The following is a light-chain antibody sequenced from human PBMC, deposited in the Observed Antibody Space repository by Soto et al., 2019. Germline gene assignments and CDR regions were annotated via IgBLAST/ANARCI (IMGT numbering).Light chain of an antibody. CDR2: AAS. CDR3: QPSLTNPPFT. V-gene: IGKV1-39*01. Sequence: DIQMTQSPSSLSASVGDRVTITCRASQSINIYLNWYQQKPGTAPKLLIYAASTLLSGVPSRFNGSGSGTYLTLTISRLPPADFSTFYCQPSLTNPPFTFGPGTKADF. J-gene: IGKJ3*01. CDR1: QSINIY.